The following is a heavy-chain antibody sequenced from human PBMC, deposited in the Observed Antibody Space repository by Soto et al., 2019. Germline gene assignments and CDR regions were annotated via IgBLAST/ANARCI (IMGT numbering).Heavy chain of an antibody. V-gene: IGHV4-38-2*01. Sequence: SETLSLTCAVSGYSISSGYYWGWIRQPPGKGLEWIGRIYHSGSTYYNPSLKSRVTISVDTSKNQFSLKLSSVTAADTAVYYCIREWWFGPGGGPVNDAFDIWGQGTMVTVSS. CDR3: IREWWFGPGGGPVNDAFDI. D-gene: IGHD2-15*01. CDR1: GYSISSGYY. CDR2: IYHSGST. J-gene: IGHJ3*02.